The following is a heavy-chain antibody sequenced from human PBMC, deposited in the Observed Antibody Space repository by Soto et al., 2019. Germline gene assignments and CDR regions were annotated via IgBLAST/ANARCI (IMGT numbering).Heavy chain of an antibody. V-gene: IGHV1-18*01. CDR2: ISGYNGNT. CDR1: GYTFTNYG. J-gene: IGHJ4*02. Sequence: ASVKVSCKTSGYTFTNYGISWVRQAPGQGLEWMGWISGYNGNTAYPQKFQGRVTMTTDNSKNTLYLQMGSLRAEDTAVYYCARVPRYCSGGSCFDYWGQGTLVTVSS. D-gene: IGHD2-15*01. CDR3: ARVPRYCSGGSCFDY.